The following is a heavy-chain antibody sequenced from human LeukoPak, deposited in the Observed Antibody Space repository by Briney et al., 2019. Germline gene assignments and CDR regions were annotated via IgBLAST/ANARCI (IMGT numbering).Heavy chain of an antibody. J-gene: IGHJ4*02. CDR1: GGSISSRSYY. D-gene: IGHD3-22*01. CDR2: IYYNGGT. V-gene: IGHV4-39*01. CDR3: ARQGSGYFDY. Sequence: SETLSLTSTVSGGSISSRSYYWGWIRQPPGKRLEWIGTIYYNGGTYYNPSLKSRVTMSVDTSKNHPSLKLSSVTAADTAVYYCARQGSGYFDYWGQGTLVTVSS.